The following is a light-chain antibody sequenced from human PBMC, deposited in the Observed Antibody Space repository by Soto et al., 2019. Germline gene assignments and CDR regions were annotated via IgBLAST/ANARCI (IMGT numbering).Light chain of an antibody. V-gene: IGLV3-27*01. CDR2: KDT. CDR1: ALAKTY. Sequence: SYELTQPSSVSVSPGQTARIACSGDALAKTYSRWFQQTPGQAPVLVIYKDTERPSGIPERFSASSSGTTVTLTISGAQIEDEADYYCYCATDNTRVFGGGTKLTVL. CDR3: YCATDNTRV. J-gene: IGLJ2*01.